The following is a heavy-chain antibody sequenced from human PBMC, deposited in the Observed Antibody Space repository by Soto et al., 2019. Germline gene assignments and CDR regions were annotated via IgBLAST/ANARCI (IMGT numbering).Heavy chain of an antibody. D-gene: IGHD1-26*01. Sequence: QVQLVESGGGVVQPGRSLRLACVASGFPFSSDGMHWVRQAPGKGLEWVAIISYDGSNRYYADSVKGRFTISRDNSKNTLYLQMNSLRAEDTSVYYCAKEGGLSGSYYISSSYYFDYWGQGTLVTVSS. J-gene: IGHJ4*02. CDR2: ISYDGSNR. CDR3: AKEGGLSGSYYISSSYYFDY. V-gene: IGHV3-30*18. CDR1: GFPFSSDG.